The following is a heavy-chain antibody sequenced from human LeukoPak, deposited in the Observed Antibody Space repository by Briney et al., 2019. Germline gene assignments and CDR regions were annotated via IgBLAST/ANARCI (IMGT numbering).Heavy chain of an antibody. CDR3: ARLGLEVGGPNWFDP. V-gene: IGHV3-7*01. CDR1: GFTFSSYG. Sequence: GGSLRLSCAASGFTFSSYGMHWVRQAPGKGLEWVAHIKRDGSQKYYLDSVKGRFTISRDNAKNSLYLQMNSLRVEDTAVYYCARLGLEVGGPNWFDPWSQGTLVTVSS. J-gene: IGHJ5*02. CDR2: IKRDGSQK. D-gene: IGHD1-1*01.